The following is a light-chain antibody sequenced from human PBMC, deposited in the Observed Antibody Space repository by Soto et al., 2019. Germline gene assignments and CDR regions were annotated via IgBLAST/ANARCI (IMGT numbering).Light chain of an antibody. Sequence: QSVLTQPPSASGTPGQRVTISCAGSSFNIGSNTVNWYQQLPGTAPKLLIYSNSQRPSGVPDRFSGSKSGTAASLAISGLQSEDEAYYYCAAWDDSLKEPVFGGGTQLTVL. J-gene: IGLJ7*01. V-gene: IGLV1-44*01. CDR3: AAWDDSLKEPV. CDR1: SFNIGSNT. CDR2: SNS.